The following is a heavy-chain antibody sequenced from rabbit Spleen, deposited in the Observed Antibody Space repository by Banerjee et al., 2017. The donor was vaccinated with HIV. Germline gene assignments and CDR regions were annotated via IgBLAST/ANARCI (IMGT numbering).Heavy chain of an antibody. D-gene: IGHD8-1*01. CDR1: GFSFNSGYD. J-gene: IGHJ6*01. CDR3: ARDAGTSFPTYGMDL. V-gene: IGHV1S40*01. CDR2: IYAGSSDST. Sequence: QSLEESGGGLVKPGASLTLTCKASGFSFNSGYDMCWVRQAPGKGLEWIACIYAGSSDSTYSATWAKGRFTLSKTSSTTVTLQMTSLTAADTATYFCARDAGTSFPTYGMDLWGPGTLVTVS.